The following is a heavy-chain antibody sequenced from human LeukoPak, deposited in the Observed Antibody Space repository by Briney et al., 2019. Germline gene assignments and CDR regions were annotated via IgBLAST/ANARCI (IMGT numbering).Heavy chain of an antibody. V-gene: IGHV4-4*02. CDR3: SSRNYGSATYQRF. CDR1: GGSLASSNW. CDR2: MYNSGNT. J-gene: IGHJ4*02. Sequence: PSETLSLTCAVSGGSLASSNWWTWVRQPRGKGLEWIGEMYNSGNTNYNPSLKSRVTISMDNSKNQFSLNLTSVTAADTAVYYSSSRNYGSATYQRFWGQGTLVIVSS. D-gene: IGHD3-10*01.